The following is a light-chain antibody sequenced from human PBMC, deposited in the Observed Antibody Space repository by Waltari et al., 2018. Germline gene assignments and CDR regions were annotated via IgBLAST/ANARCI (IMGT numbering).Light chain of an antibody. CDR3: QQYNSFSIT. V-gene: IGKV1-5*03. Sequence: IQMTQSLSTLSASVGDRVTITCRASQSISGWLAWYQQKPGRAPKLLIYKASYLESGVPSRFSGSGSGTEFTLTISRLQPDDFATYYCQQYNSFSITFGPGTRVDMK. J-gene: IGKJ3*01. CDR1: QSISGW. CDR2: KAS.